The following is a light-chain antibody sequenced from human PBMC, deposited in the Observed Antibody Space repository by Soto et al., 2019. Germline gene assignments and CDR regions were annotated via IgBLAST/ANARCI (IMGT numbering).Light chain of an antibody. CDR3: QQANTFPPI. CDR2: AAS. J-gene: IGKJ4*01. V-gene: IGKV1-12*01. Sequence: DIHMTQSPSSVSASVGDRVTITCRASQGISSSLAWYQQKPGKAPKLLIYAASSLQSGVPSRFSGSGSGTDFTLTISSLQPEDFAAYYCQQANTFPPIFGGGTKVDIK. CDR1: QGISSS.